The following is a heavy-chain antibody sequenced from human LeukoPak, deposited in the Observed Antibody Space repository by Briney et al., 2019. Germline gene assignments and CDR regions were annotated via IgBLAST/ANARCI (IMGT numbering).Heavy chain of an antibody. V-gene: IGHV3-23*01. J-gene: IGHJ6*02. CDR1: GFTFSSFA. CDR2: ISDGDGNT. D-gene: IGHD6-19*01. CDR3: AEGAVAGTNYYYGMDV. Sequence: GGSLRLSCAASGFTFSSFAMSWVRQAPGKGLEWVSLISDGDGNTYYADSVKGRFTMSRDNSKNTLYLQMNSLRAEDTALYYCAEGAVAGTNYYYGMDVWGQGTTVTVSS.